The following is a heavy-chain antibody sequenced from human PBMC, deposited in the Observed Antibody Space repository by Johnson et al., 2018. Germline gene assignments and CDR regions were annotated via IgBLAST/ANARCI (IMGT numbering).Heavy chain of an antibody. CDR1: GGSISPYY. CDR2: IYYSGST. J-gene: IGHJ6*03. CDR3: ARDSPSLGTHYHYYYMDV. D-gene: IGHD1/OR15-1a*01. V-gene: IGHV4-59*01. Sequence: QVQLQESGPGLVKPSETLSLTCTVSGGSISPYYWSWIRQPPGKGLEWIGYIYYSGSTNYNPSLKSRVTISVATSKNQFSLKLSSVPAADTAVYYCARDSPSLGTHYHYYYMDVWGNGTPVTVSS.